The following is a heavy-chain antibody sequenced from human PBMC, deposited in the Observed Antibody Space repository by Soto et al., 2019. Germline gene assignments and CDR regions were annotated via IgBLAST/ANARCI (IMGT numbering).Heavy chain of an antibody. Sequence: QLQLQESGPGLVKPSETLSLTCTVSGGSISSSSYYWGWIRQPPGKGLEWIGSIYYSGSTYYNPSLKSRVTISVDTSKNQFSLKLSSVTAADTAVYYCAIYDFWSGYLYGMDVWGQGTTVTVSS. CDR3: AIYDFWSGYLYGMDV. CDR2: IYYSGST. D-gene: IGHD3-3*01. J-gene: IGHJ6*02. V-gene: IGHV4-39*01. CDR1: GGSISSSSYY.